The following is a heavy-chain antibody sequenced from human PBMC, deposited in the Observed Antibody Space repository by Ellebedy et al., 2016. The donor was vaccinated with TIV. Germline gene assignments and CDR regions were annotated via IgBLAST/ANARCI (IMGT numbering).Heavy chain of an antibody. CDR2: ISTSGSTL. V-gene: IGHV3-11*01. Sequence: GGSLRLXXAASQFTFGDYFMTWVRQAPGKGLEWLSYISTSGSTLYYADSVKGRFTISRDNAKNSLYLQMSSLRAEDTAVYYCARGWRPYYYYFYAMDVWGQGTTVTVS. CDR1: QFTFGDYF. D-gene: IGHD2-15*01. CDR3: ARGWRPYYYYFYAMDV. J-gene: IGHJ6*02.